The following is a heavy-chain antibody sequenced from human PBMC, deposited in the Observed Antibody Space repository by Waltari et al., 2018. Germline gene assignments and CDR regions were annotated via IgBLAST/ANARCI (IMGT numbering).Heavy chain of an antibody. V-gene: IGHV3-21*01. CDR2: ISSSSGYT. Sequence: EVHLLGSGGGVVKPGGSLRLPCVPAGFSFSDYSMNWVRQAPGKGLEWVSSISSSSGYTHYADSVKGRFTISRDNAKNSLYLQMNSLRAEDTAVYYCATGGWGFYLDYWGQGTLVTVSS. D-gene: IGHD7-27*01. CDR3: ATGGWGFYLDY. CDR1: GFSFSDYS. J-gene: IGHJ4*02.